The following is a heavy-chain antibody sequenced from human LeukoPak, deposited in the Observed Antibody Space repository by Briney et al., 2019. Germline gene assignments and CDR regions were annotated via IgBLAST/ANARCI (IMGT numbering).Heavy chain of an antibody. Sequence: PGGSLRLSCAASGFTFSSYEMNWVRQAPGKGLEWVSYISSSGSTIYYADSVKGRFTISRDNSKNTLYLQMNSLRAEDTAVYYCAKPPPVWWLRPPDYWGQGTLVTVSS. CDR1: GFTFSSYE. CDR2: ISSSGSTI. V-gene: IGHV3-48*03. D-gene: IGHD5-12*01. J-gene: IGHJ4*02. CDR3: AKPPPVWWLRPPDY.